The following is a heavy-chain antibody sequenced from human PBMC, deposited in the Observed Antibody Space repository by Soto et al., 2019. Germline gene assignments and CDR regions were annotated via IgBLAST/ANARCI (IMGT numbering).Heavy chain of an antibody. V-gene: IGHV1-69*12. CDR2: IIPIFGAV. CDR3: ARGVIAGATSAYCHYVMDV. D-gene: IGHD3-10*01. CDR1: GGTFSTYT. Sequence: QVQLVQSGADVKKPGSSVKVSCKPSGGTFSTYTFTWVRQAPGQGLEWLGGIIPIFGAVNYATKFQGRVTISADEPTRTSYMEVSSLRSEDTAVYYCARGVIAGATSAYCHYVMDVWGQGTTVTVSS. J-gene: IGHJ6*02.